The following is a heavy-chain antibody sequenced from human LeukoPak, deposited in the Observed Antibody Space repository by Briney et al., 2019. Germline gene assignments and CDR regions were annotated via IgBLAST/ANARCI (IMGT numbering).Heavy chain of an antibody. Sequence: GGSLRVSCAASGFTFSSNYMIWVRQDPGKGLEWVSVIYSGGNTYYADSVKGRFTISRDNSKSTLYLQMSSLRAEDTAVYYCARDQQDSSSSWGQGTLVTVSS. D-gene: IGHD6-6*01. J-gene: IGHJ4*02. CDR2: IYSGGNT. CDR1: GFTFSSNY. V-gene: IGHV3-53*01. CDR3: ARDQQDSSSS.